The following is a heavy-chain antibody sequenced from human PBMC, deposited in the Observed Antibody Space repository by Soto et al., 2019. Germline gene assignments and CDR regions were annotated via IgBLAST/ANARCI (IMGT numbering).Heavy chain of an antibody. V-gene: IGHV1-46*03. J-gene: IGHJ6*02. Sequence: ASVKVSCKASGYTFTSYFMHLVRQAPGQRLEWMGIINPSGGSTSYAQKFQGRVTMTRDTSTSTVYKELSSLRSEDTAVYYCARGPVVVVAPYYYYGMDVWGQGTTVTVSS. CDR3: ARGPVVVVAPYYYYGMDV. CDR2: INPSGGST. CDR1: GYTFTSYF. D-gene: IGHD2-15*01.